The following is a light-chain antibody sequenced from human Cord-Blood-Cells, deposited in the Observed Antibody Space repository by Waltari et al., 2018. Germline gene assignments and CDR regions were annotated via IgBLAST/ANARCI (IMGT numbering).Light chain of an antibody. CDR3: QQYDKRLT. Sequence: DIQITQAPSSLCASVGDRATITCQASQDISNYLNWYQQKPGKAPKLLIYDASNLETGVPSRFSGSGYGTDYTFTISSLQPEDIATYYCQQYDKRLTFGGGTKVEIK. CDR1: QDISNY. CDR2: DAS. J-gene: IGKJ4*01. V-gene: IGKV1-33*01.